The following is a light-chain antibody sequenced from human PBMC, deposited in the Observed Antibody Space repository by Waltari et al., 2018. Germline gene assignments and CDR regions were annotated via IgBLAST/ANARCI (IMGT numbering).Light chain of an antibody. V-gene: IGLV3-21*04. J-gene: IGLJ2*01. CDR3: QVWDSSRAHVI. CDR2: YDT. Sequence: YVLTQPPSVSVAPGQTARITCDINNIGSRSVHWCQQRPGQAPVTVIHYDTDRPSGIPARFSVSNSGDTATLTISRVEAGDEADYYCQVWDSSRAHVIFGGGTRLTVL. CDR1: NIGSRS.